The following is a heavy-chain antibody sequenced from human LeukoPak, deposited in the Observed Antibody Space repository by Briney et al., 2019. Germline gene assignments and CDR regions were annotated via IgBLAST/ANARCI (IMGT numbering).Heavy chain of an antibody. CDR2: IIPIFGTA. CDR3: ARDLYDSSGYLYAFDI. V-gene: IGHV1-69*05. Sequence: ASVKVSCKASGGTFSSYAISWVRQAPGQGLEWMGRIIPIFGTANYAQKFQGRVTITTDESTSIAYMELSSLRSEDTAVYYCARDLYDSSGYLYAFDIWGQGTMVTVSS. CDR1: GGTFSSYA. J-gene: IGHJ3*02. D-gene: IGHD3-22*01.